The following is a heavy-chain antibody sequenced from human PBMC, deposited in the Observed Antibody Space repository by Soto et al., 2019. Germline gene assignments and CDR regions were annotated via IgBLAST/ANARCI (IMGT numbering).Heavy chain of an antibody. CDR2: ISYDGTYK. CDR1: GFIISGYA. Sequence: QVQLVEAGGVVVQPGRSLRLSCAASGFIISGYAMHWVRQAPGKGLEWVALISYDGTYKYYADSVKGRFTMSRDKSKNPLYLQMNSLRAEDTAVFYCARGGGYDFFDYWGQGTLVTVSS. CDR3: ARGGGYDFFDY. J-gene: IGHJ4*02. V-gene: IGHV3-30-3*01. D-gene: IGHD5-12*01.